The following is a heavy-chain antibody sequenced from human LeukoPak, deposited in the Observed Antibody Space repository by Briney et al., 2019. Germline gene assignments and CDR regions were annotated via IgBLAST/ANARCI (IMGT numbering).Heavy chain of an antibody. Sequence: PGGSLRLSCAASGFTFSTYAMSWVRQAPGKGLEWVSAIIGSVDSTYYADSVKGRFTISRDNSKNTLYLQMNSLRAEDTAVYYCANGAVAGYYYYSGMDVWGKGTTVTVSS. CDR3: ANGAVAGYYYYSGMDV. CDR1: GFTFSTYA. D-gene: IGHD6-19*01. V-gene: IGHV3-23*01. J-gene: IGHJ6*04. CDR2: IIGSVDST.